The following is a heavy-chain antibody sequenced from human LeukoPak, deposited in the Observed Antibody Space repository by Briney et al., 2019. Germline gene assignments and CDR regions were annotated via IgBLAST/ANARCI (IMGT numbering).Heavy chain of an antibody. J-gene: IGHJ4*02. Sequence: SVKVSCKASGGTFSSYAISWVRQAPGQGLEWMGRIIPIFGTEIYAQKFQGRVTITTDESTSTPYMELSTLRSEATAVYYCSREDYGEVYWGQGSLVSVSS. CDR2: IIPIFGTE. D-gene: IGHD4-17*01. CDR3: SREDYGEVY. CDR1: GGTFSSYA. V-gene: IGHV1-69*05.